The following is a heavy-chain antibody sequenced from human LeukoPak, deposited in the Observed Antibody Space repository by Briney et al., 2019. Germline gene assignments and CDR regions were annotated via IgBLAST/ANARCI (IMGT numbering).Heavy chain of an antibody. CDR1: GGSISSYY. D-gene: IGHD2-8*01. J-gene: IGHJ2*01. V-gene: IGHV4-59*08. CDR3: ARHSHAIWYFDL. CDR2: IYYSGST. Sequence: SETLSLTCSVSGGSISSYYWSWIRQPPGKGLEWIGYIYYSGSTNYNPSLKSRVTISVDKSKNQFSLKLSSVTAADTAVYYCARHSHAIWYFDLWGRGTLVTVSS.